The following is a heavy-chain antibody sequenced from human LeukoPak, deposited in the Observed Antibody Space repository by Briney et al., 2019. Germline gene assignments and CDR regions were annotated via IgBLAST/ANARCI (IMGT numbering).Heavy chain of an antibody. J-gene: IGHJ4*02. Sequence: GGSLTVSCAASGFTFSSYSMNWVRQAPGKGLEWVGSISSSSSYIYYADSVKGRFTISRDNAKNSLYLQMKGLRAEDTAVYYCARFSDRVGATRADYWGQGTLVTVSS. CDR2: ISSSSSYI. D-gene: IGHD1-26*01. CDR3: ARFSDRVGATRADY. CDR1: GFTFSSYS. V-gene: IGHV3-21*01.